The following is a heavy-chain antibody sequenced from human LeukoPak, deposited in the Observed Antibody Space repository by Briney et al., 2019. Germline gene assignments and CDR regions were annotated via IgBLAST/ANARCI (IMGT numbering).Heavy chain of an antibody. CDR1: GYSFTTYA. CDR2: INAGNGNT. V-gene: IGHV1-3*03. CDR3: ARADYGACMDY. J-gene: IGHJ4*02. Sequence: ASVKVSCKASGYSFTTYAINWVRQAPGQGLEWMGWINAGNGNTKYSQEFQGRVTITRDTSASTAYMELSSLRSEDMAVYYCARADYGACMDYWGQGTLVTVSS. D-gene: IGHD4-17*01.